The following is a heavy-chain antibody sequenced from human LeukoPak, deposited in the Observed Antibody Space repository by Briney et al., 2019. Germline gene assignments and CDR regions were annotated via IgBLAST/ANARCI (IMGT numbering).Heavy chain of an antibody. V-gene: IGHV3-30*02. D-gene: IGHD5-18*01. Sequence: GGSLRLSCAASGFTFSSYVRHWFRQAPGKGLEWVAFIRYDGSNKYYADSVKGRFTISRDNSKNTLYLQMNSLRAEDTAVYYCAKKYSYGSDYWGQGTLVTVSS. CDR1: GFTFSSYV. CDR2: IRYDGSNK. J-gene: IGHJ4*02. CDR3: AKKYSYGSDY.